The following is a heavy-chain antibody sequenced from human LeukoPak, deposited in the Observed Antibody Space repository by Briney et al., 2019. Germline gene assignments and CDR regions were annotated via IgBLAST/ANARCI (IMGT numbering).Heavy chain of an antibody. CDR1: GFTFNTFN. CDR2: ITSGGDYI. J-gene: IGHJ1*01. CDR3: AKGYCSSTSCPGFQH. V-gene: IGHV3-21*04. D-gene: IGHD2-2*01. Sequence: GGSLRLSCAASGFTFNTFNMNWVRQAPGKGLEWVSSITSGGDYIYYADSVKGRFTISRDNSKNTLYLQMNSLRAEDTAVYYCAKGYCSSTSCPGFQHWGQGTLVTVSS.